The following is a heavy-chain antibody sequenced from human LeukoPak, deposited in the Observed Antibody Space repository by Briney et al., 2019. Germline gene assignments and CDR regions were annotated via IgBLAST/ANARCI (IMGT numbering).Heavy chain of an antibody. CDR2: IYRSGST. Sequence: SETLSLTCTVSGGSISSYYWSWIRQPAGKGLEWIGRIYRSGSTNYNPSLKSRVTMSVDTSKNQFSLKLSSVTAADTAVYYCARVTGYMIEDYFDYWGQGTLVTVSS. D-gene: IGHD3-22*01. CDR1: GGSISSYY. J-gene: IGHJ4*02. CDR3: ARVTGYMIEDYFDY. V-gene: IGHV4-4*07.